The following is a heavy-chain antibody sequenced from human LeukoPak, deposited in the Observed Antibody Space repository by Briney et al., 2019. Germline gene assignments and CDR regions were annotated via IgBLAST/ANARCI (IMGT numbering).Heavy chain of an antibody. CDR1: GYTFTGYY. CDR2: INPNSGGT. J-gene: IGHJ4*02. V-gene: IGHV1-2*02. Sequence: ASVKVSCKASGYTFTGYYMHWVRQSPGQGLEWMGWINPNSGGTNYAQKFQGRVTMTRDTSISTAYMELSRLRSDDTAVYYCERSYSSSSEFDYWGQGTLVTVSS. D-gene: IGHD6-6*01. CDR3: ERSYSSSSEFDY.